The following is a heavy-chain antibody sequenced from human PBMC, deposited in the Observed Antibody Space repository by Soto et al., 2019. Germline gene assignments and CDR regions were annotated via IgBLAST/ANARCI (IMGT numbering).Heavy chain of an antibody. V-gene: IGHV1-2*02. D-gene: IGHD3-16*01. J-gene: IGHJ6*02. CDR2: INPNSGGT. CDR3: ARVSGKGGYYYYGMDV. Sequence: ASVKVSCKASGYTFTGYYMHWVRQAPGQGLEWMGWINPNSGGTNYAQKFQGRVTMTRDTSISTAYMELSSLRSEDTAVYYCARVSGKGGYYYYGMDVWGQGTTVTVSS. CDR1: GYTFTGYY.